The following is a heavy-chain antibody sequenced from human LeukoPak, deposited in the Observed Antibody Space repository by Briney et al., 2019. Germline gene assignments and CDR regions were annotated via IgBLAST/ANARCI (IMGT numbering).Heavy chain of an antibody. J-gene: IGHJ6*03. Sequence: GGSLRLSCATSGFTFSSHGMHWVRQAPGKGLEWVAFIRYDGRNEYYADSVKGRFTISRDNAKNSLYLQMNSLRAEDTAVYYCARGGSSWSLYYYYMDVWGKGTTVTVSS. CDR2: IRYDGRNE. CDR1: GFTFSSHG. D-gene: IGHD6-13*01. CDR3: ARGGSSWSLYYYYMDV. V-gene: IGHV3-30*02.